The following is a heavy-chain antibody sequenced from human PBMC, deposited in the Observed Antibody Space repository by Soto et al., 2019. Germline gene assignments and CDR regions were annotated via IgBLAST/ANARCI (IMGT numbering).Heavy chain of an antibody. CDR2: INGDGSST. CDR1: GFPFSNSW. Sequence: EVQLVESGGGLVQPGGSLRLSCAASGFPFSNSWMSWVRQAPGKGLVWVSRINGDGSSTNYADSVKGRFTISRGNAMKTLHLQMNSLRVEDTAVYYCVRDFRWGQGTLVTVSS. J-gene: IGHJ4*02. CDR3: VRDFR. V-gene: IGHV3-74*01.